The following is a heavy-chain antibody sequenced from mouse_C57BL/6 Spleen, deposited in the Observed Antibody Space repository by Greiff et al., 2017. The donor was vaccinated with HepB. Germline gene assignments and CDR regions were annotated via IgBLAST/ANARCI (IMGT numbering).Heavy chain of an antibody. V-gene: IGHV1-55*01. Sequence: VQLQQPGAELVKPGASVKMSCKASGYTFTSYWITWVKQRPGQGLEWIGDIYPGSGSTNYNEKFKSKATLTVDTSSSTAYMQLSSLTSEDSAVYYCASRRGGSRYGWYFDVWGTGTTVTVSS. D-gene: IGHD1-1*01. CDR2: IYPGSGST. CDR3: ASRRGGSRYGWYFDV. J-gene: IGHJ1*03. CDR1: GYTFTSYW.